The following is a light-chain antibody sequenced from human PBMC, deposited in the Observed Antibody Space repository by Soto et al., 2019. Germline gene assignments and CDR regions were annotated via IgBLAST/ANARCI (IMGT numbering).Light chain of an antibody. CDR2: GAS. CDR1: QDVSSN. J-gene: IGKJ1*01. Sequence: EMVVTQSPATLSVSPGERATLSCRASQDVSSNLAWYQQKPGQAPSLLIYGASTRATGTPARFSGSGSGTEFTLIISSLQSEDSAVYYCQQYNSWLWTFGQGTKVDIK. V-gene: IGKV3-15*01. CDR3: QQYNSWLWT.